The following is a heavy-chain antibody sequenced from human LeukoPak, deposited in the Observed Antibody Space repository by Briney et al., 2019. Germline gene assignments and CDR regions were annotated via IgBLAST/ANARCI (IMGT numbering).Heavy chain of an antibody. V-gene: IGHV3-21*01. J-gene: IGHJ6*03. CDR1: GFTFSSYS. CDR3: ARDMAPYYYYYYMDV. Sequence: GGSLRLSCAASGFTFSSYSMNWVRQAPGKGLEWVSSISSSSSYIYYADSVKGRFTISRDNAKNSLYLQMNSLRAEDTAVYYCARDMAPYYYYYYMDVWGKGTTVTISS. D-gene: IGHD3-10*01. CDR2: ISSSSSYI.